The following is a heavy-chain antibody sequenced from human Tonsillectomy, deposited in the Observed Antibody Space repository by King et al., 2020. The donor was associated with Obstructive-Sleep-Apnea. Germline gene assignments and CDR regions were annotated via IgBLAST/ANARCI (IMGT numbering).Heavy chain of an antibody. Sequence: VQLVESGGGLVKPGGSLRLSCAASGFTFSSYSMNWVRQAPGKGLEWVSSISSSSSYIYYADSVKGRFTISRDKAKNSLYLQMNSLRAEDTAVYYCARDALASGSGIDYWGQGTLVTVSS. CDR1: GFTFSSYS. CDR2: ISSSSSYI. CDR3: ARDALASGSGIDY. J-gene: IGHJ4*02. D-gene: IGHD3-10*01. V-gene: IGHV3-21*01.